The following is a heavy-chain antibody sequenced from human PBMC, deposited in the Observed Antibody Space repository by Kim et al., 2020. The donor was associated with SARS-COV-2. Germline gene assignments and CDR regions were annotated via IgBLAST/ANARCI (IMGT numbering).Heavy chain of an antibody. CDR1: GYTFTGYY. Sequence: ASVKVSCKASGYTFTGYYMHWVRQAPGQGLEWMGWINPNSGGTNYAQKFQGRVTMTRDTSISTAYMELSRLRSDDTAVYYCASPLRGSSWTNWFDPWGQGTLVTVSS. CDR2: INPNSGGT. CDR3: ASPLRGSSWTNWFDP. D-gene: IGHD6-13*01. J-gene: IGHJ5*02. V-gene: IGHV1-2*02.